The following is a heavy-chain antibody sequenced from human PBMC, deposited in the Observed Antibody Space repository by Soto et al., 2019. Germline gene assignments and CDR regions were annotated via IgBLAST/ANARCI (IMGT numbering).Heavy chain of an antibody. Sequence: TSVKVSCKASGGTFSSYAISWVRQAPGQGLEWMGGIIPIFGTANYAQKFQGRVTITADESTSTAYMELSSLRSEDTAVYYCSRVVGATNFDDWGQGTLVTAYS. CDR1: GGTFSSYA. V-gene: IGHV1-69*13. J-gene: IGHJ4*02. D-gene: IGHD1-26*01. CDR2: IIPIFGTA. CDR3: SRVVGATNFDD.